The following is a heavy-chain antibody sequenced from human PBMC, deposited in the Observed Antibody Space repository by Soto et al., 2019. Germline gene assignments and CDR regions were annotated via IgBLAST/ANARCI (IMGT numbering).Heavy chain of an antibody. J-gene: IGHJ2*01. CDR2: IYREGNT. D-gene: IGHD1-26*01. CDR1: GFAVSSSY. V-gene: IGHV3-66*04. Sequence: EVQLVESGGGLIQPGGSLTLSCAASGFAVSSSYMGWVRQAPGKGLEWVTSIYREGNTYYADSVRGRFTVSTDNSKDTLYLQMNSLRVDDTDVYDCAWHVGHYWYFDLWGRGTLVSVSS. CDR3: AWHVGHYWYFDL.